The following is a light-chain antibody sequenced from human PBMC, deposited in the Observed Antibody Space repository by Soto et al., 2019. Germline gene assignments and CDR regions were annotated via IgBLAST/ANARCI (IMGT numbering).Light chain of an antibody. J-gene: IGKJ2*01. Sequence: IVLTQSPGTLSLSPGERATLSCRASQRVSSTYIAWYQQNPGQAPRLLIYGASSRATGIPDRFSGSGSGTDFTLTISRLEPEDFAVYFCQQYGRSPPFTFGQGTKVEIK. CDR2: GAS. CDR3: QQYGRSPPFT. CDR1: QRVSSTY. V-gene: IGKV3-20*01.